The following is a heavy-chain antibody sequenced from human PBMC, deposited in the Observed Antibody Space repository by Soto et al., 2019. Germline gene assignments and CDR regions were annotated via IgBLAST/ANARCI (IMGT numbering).Heavy chain of an antibody. CDR2: IIPILGIA. CDR3: ARDSGLYYGSGSYYDY. D-gene: IGHD3-10*01. V-gene: IGHV1-69*04. J-gene: IGHJ4*02. Sequence: GASVKVCCKASGVTFSSYSISWVRQAPGQGLEWMGRIIPILGIANYAQKFQGRVTITADKSTSTAYMELSSLRSEDTAVYYCARDSGLYYGSGSYYDYWGQGTLVTVSS. CDR1: GVTFSSYS.